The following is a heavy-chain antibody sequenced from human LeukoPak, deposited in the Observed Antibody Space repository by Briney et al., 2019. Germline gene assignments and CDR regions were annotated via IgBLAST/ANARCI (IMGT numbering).Heavy chain of an antibody. D-gene: IGHD3-22*01. CDR1: GFTFSDYY. Sequence: PGGSLRLSCAASGFTFSDYYMSWIRQAPGKGLEWVSYISSSGSTIYYADSVTGRFTISRDNAKNSLYLQMNSLRAEDTAVYYCASDADGYYYDSSGYPDYWGQGTLVTVSS. CDR2: ISSSGSTI. J-gene: IGHJ4*02. V-gene: IGHV3-11*01. CDR3: ASDADGYYYDSSGYPDY.